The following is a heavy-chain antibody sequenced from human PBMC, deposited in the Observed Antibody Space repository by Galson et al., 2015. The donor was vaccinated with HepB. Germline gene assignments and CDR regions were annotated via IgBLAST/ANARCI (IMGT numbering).Heavy chain of an antibody. CDR2: IYPGDSDT. D-gene: IGHD3-22*01. J-gene: IGHJ5*02. CDR3: ARHDHNYYYDSSGYYYWFDP. V-gene: IGHV5-51*01. CDR1: GYSFTSYW. Sequence: QSGAEVKKPGESLKISCKGSGYSFTSYWIGWVRQMPGKGLEWMGIIYPGDSDTRYSPSFQGQVTISADKSISTAYLQWSSLKASDTAMYYCARHDHNYYYDSSGYYYWFDPWGQGTLVTVSS.